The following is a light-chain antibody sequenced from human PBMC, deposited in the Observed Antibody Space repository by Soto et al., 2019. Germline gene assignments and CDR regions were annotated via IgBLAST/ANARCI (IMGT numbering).Light chain of an antibody. V-gene: IGLV7-43*01. CDR2: NTN. CDR1: TGAFTSDYY. CDR3: LLYYNAAML. Sequence: QAVVTQEPSLTVSPGGTVDLTCSSSTGAFTSDYYPNWFLQKPGQEPRALIYNTNKKYSWTPARLSGSLLVVKATLTLSGAQPEDEAEYFCLLYYNAAMLFGGGTPLTVL. J-gene: IGLJ2*01.